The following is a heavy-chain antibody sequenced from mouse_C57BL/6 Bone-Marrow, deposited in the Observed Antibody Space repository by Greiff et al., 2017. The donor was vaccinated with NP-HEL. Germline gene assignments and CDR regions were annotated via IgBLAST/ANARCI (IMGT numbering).Heavy chain of an antibody. CDR2: ISSGGSYT. CDR3: ARPIYYDYDGFAY. J-gene: IGHJ3*01. CDR1: GFTFSSYG. V-gene: IGHV5-6*01. Sequence: EVMLVESGGDLVKPGGSLKLSCAASGFTFSSYGLSWVRQTPDKRLEWVATISSGGSYTYYPASVKGRFTISRDNAKNPLYLQMSRLKSEDTAMYYCARPIYYDYDGFAYGGQGTLVTVSA. D-gene: IGHD2-4*01.